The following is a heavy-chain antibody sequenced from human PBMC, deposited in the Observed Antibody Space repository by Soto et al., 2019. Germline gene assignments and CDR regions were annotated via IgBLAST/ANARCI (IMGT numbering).Heavy chain of an antibody. Sequence: SETLSLTCSVSGASISSFNWNWVRQPAGKGPEWVGRLNIAGTIDYNPSLKSRITMSMDTSKNQISLHLRSVTATDTAIYYCARDRGEYTSSWFWYFSHWGHGTLVTVSS. CDR2: LNIAGTI. CDR3: ARDRGEYTSSWFWYFSH. J-gene: IGHJ2*01. CDR1: GASISSFN. D-gene: IGHD6-13*01. V-gene: IGHV4-4*07.